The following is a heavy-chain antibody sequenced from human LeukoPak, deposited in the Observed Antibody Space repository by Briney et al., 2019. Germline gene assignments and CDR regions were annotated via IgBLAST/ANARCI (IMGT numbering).Heavy chain of an antibody. CDR1: GGSISSGGYY. CDR2: IYHSGST. D-gene: IGHD3-3*01. J-gene: IGHJ5*02. V-gene: IGHV4-30-2*01. Sequence: PSETLSLTCTVSGGSISSGGYYWSWIRQPPGKGLEWIGYIYHSGSTYYNPSLKSRVTISVDRSKNQFSLKLSSVTAADTAVYYCARVAPFWWFDPWGQGTLVTVSS. CDR3: ARVAPFWWFDP.